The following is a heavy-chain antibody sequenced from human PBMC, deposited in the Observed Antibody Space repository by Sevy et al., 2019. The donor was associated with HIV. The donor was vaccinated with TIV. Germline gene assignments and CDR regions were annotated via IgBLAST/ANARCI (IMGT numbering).Heavy chain of an antibody. CDR3: ARDWDYHGSGSYKPNYYYYGMDV. V-gene: IGHV4-4*07. D-gene: IGHD3-10*01. CDR1: GGSISSYY. Sequence: SETLSLTCTVSGGSISSYYWSWIRQPAGKGLEWIGRIYTSGSTNDNPSLKSRVTMSVDTSKNQFSLKLSSVTAADTAVYYCARDWDYHGSGSYKPNYYYYGMDVWGQGTTVTVSS. J-gene: IGHJ6*02. CDR2: IYTSGST.